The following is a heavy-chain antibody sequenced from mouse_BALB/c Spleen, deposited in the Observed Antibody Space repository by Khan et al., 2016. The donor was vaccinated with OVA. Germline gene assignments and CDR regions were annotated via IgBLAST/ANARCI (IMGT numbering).Heavy chain of an antibody. CDR3: VSPRWFAY. Sequence: VQLKQSGAELVKPGASVKLSCTASGFNIKDTYMHWVKQRPEQGLEWIGRIDPASGNIKYDPKFQGQATITADTSSNTAFLQLSSLTSEDTAVFYCVSPRWFAYWGQGTLVTVSA. V-gene: IGHV14-3*02. J-gene: IGHJ3*01. CDR2: IDPASGNI. CDR1: GFNIKDTY.